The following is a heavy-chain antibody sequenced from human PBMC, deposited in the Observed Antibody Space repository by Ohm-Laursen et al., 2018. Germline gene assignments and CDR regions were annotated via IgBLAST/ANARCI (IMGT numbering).Heavy chain of an antibody. Sequence: GPLRLSCAASGFTFSSFAMSWVRQAPGKGLEWVSGISGSGGPTNYADSVKGRFTISRDNAKNTLYLQMNSLGAEDTALYYCVGGYITVFHYWGQGTLVTVSS. CDR1: GFTFSSFA. CDR2: ISGSGGPT. D-gene: IGHD5-12*01. J-gene: IGHJ4*02. V-gene: IGHV3-23*01. CDR3: VGGYITVFHY.